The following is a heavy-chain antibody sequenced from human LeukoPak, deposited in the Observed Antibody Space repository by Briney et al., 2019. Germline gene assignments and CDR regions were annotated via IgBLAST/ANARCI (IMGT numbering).Heavy chain of an antibody. CDR2: ISAHNGNT. J-gene: IGHJ4*02. D-gene: IGHD6-13*01. V-gene: IGHV1-18*01. CDR1: GYTFTTYG. Sequence: ASVKVSCKASGYTFTTYGISWVRQAPGQGLEWMGWISAHNGNTKYAQKFQGRVTMTTDTSTSTAYMELRSLRSDDTALYYCARDYDSSSPFDYWGQGTLVTASS. CDR3: ARDYDSSSPFDY.